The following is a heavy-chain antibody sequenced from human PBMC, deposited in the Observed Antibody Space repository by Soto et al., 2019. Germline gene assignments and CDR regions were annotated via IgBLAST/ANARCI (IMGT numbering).Heavy chain of an antibody. Sequence: PGGSLRLSCAASGFTFSSYWMSWVRQAPGKGLEWVANIKQDGSEKYYVDSVKGRFTISRDNAKNSLYLQMNSLRAEDTAVYYCARDPTTVTTTAAINWFDPWGQGTLVTVSS. CDR2: IKQDGSEK. V-gene: IGHV3-7*01. CDR1: GFTFSSYW. D-gene: IGHD4-4*01. J-gene: IGHJ5*02. CDR3: ARDPTTVTTTAAINWFDP.